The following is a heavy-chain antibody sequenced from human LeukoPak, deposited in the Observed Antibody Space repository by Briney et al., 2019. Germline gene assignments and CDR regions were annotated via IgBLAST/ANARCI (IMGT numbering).Heavy chain of an antibody. Sequence: GSLRLSCAASGFTVSSKYMSWVRQAPGKGLEWVSTIYSGGSTYYADSVKGRFTISRDNSKNTLYLQMNSLRAEDTAVYYCAELGITMIGGVWGKGTTVTISS. V-gene: IGHV3-53*01. D-gene: IGHD3-10*02. CDR1: GFTVSSKY. CDR3: AELGITMIGGV. CDR2: IYSGGST. J-gene: IGHJ6*04.